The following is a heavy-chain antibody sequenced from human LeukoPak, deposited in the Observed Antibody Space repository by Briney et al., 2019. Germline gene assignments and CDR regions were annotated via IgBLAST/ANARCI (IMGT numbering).Heavy chain of an antibody. Sequence: GGSLRLSCEASGFTFSTYGMSWVRKAPGKGLEWVSAISDSGISTYYADSVKGRFTISRDNSNNTLYLQMNSLRAEDTAVYYCAKRWGFGEFLEDWGQGTLVTVSS. CDR1: GFTFSTYG. CDR2: ISDSGIST. D-gene: IGHD3-10*01. CDR3: AKRWGFGEFLED. J-gene: IGHJ4*02. V-gene: IGHV3-23*01.